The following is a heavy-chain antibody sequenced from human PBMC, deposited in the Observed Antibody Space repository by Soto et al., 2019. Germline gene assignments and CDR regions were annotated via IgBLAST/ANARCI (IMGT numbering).Heavy chain of an antibody. J-gene: IGHJ6*03. CDR1: GYTFTSYY. D-gene: IGHD2-15*01. CDR3: ARTGYCSGGSCYSPYDYYYYYYMDV. Sequence: ASVKVSCKASGYTFTSYYMHWVRQAPGQGLEWMGIINPSGGSTSYAQKFQGRVTMTRDTSTSTVYMELSSLRSEDTAVYYCARTGYCSGGSCYSPYDYYYYYYMDVWGKGTTVTVSS. V-gene: IGHV1-46*03. CDR2: INPSGGST.